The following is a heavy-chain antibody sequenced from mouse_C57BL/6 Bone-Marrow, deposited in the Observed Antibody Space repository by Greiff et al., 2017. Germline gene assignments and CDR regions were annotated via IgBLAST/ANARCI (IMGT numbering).Heavy chain of an antibody. CDR2: IYPGDGDT. CDR1: GYAFSSYW. Sequence: QVQLQQSGAELVKPGASVKISCKASGYAFSSYWMNWVKQRPGKGLEWIGQIYPGDGDTNYNGKFKGKATLTADKSSSTAYMQLSSLTSEDSAVYFCARGGYYEAMDYWGLGTSVTVSS. CDR3: ARGGYYEAMDY. V-gene: IGHV1-80*01. D-gene: IGHD2-3*01. J-gene: IGHJ4*01.